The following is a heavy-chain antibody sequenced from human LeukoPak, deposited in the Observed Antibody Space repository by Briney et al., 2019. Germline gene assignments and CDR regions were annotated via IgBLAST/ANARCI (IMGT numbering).Heavy chain of an antibody. V-gene: IGHV1-2*02. CDR3: AREAVVVNSDYNGWFDP. CDR1: GYTFTTHY. D-gene: IGHD4-11*01. CDR2: INPNSGGT. Sequence: ASVKVSCKASGYTFTTHYMHWVRQAPGQGLEWMGWINPNSGGTNYAQKFQGRVTMTRDTSISTAYMELSRLRSDDTAVYYCAREAVVVNSDYNGWFDPWGQGTLVTVSS. J-gene: IGHJ5*02.